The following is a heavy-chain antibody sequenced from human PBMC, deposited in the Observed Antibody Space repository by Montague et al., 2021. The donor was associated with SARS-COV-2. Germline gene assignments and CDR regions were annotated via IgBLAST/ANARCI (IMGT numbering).Heavy chain of an antibody. J-gene: IGHJ4*02. CDR2: INHSGST. D-gene: IGHD5-12*01. Sequence: SETLSLTCAVYGGSFSGYSWNWIRQPPGKGLEWIGEINHSGSTNYNPSLKSRVTISVDTSNNQFSLKLTSVTAADTAVYYCARGPTNNIGMVATRLDYWGQGTLVTVSS. CDR3: ARGPTNNIGMVATRLDY. CDR1: GGSFSGYS. V-gene: IGHV4-34*01.